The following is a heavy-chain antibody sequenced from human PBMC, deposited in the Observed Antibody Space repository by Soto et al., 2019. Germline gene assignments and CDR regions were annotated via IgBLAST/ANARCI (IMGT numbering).Heavy chain of an antibody. CDR3: ARRGKASVPWDI. CDR1: GFTFDDYG. J-gene: IGHJ3*02. Sequence: GGSLRLSCAASGFTFDDYGMSWVRQAPGKGLEWVSGINWNGGSTGYADSVRGRFTISRDNAKNSLYLQMNSLRAEDTALYHCARRGKASVPWDIWGQGTMVTVSS. V-gene: IGHV3-20*01. CDR2: INWNGGST.